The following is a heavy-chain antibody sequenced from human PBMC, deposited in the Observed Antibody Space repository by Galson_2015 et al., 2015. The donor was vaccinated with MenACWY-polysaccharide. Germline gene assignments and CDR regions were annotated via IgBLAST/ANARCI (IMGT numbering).Heavy chain of an antibody. CDR1: GGSFTNSF. CDR2: INHAGRT. CDR3: ARAWSGGYYSGY. D-gene: IGHD3-3*01. V-gene: IGHV4-34*01. Sequence: SETLSLTCAVYGGSFTNSFWTWIRQSPEKGLEWIAEINHAGRTSYNPTLRSRVTVSVDPSKNQFSINLTSVTAADTAVYYCARAWSGGYYSGYWGQGIPVTISS. J-gene: IGHJ4*02.